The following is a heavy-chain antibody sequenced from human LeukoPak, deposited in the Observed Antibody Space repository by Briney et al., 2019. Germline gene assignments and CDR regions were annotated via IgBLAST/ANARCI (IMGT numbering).Heavy chain of an antibody. CDR3: ARKRDQYDSSTAFDM. CDR1: GYTFTSYD. V-gene: IGHV1-8*01. J-gene: IGHJ3*02. CDR2: VDSNSGNT. Sequence: ASVKVSCTAIGYTFTSYDMNWVRQATGQGLEWMGWVDSNSGNTGYAQKFQGRVTMTRNASINTAYMELSSLRSEDTAVYYCARKRDQYDSSTAFDMWGQGTMVTVSS. D-gene: IGHD6-13*01.